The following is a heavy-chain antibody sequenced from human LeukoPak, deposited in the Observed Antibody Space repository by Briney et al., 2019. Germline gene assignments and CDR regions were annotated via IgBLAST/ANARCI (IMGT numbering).Heavy chain of an antibody. Sequence: ASVKVSCKSSGYTFTDYYMHWVRQAPGQGLEWMGWINPNSGGTHYAQRFQGRVTMTTDTSTSTAYMELRSLRSDDTAAYFCARDQHTGSQKISDYWGQGTLVTVSS. CDR2: INPNSGGT. D-gene: IGHD2-21*01. CDR1: GYTFTDYY. V-gene: IGHV1-2*02. CDR3: ARDQHTGSQKISDY. J-gene: IGHJ4*02.